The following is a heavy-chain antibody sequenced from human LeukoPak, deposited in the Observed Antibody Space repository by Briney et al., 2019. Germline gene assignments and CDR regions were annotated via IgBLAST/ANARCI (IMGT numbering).Heavy chain of an antibody. CDR3: AKGVGGYGSFDY. J-gene: IGHJ4*02. Sequence: GGSLRLSCAASGFPFSSYAMIWVRQAPGKGLEWVSAISSSGGSTYYADSVKGRFTITRDNSKNTLYLQMNSLTAEDTAVYYCAKGVGGYGSFDYWGQGTLVTVSS. CDR2: ISSSGGST. V-gene: IGHV3-23*01. D-gene: IGHD5-12*01. CDR1: GFPFSSYA.